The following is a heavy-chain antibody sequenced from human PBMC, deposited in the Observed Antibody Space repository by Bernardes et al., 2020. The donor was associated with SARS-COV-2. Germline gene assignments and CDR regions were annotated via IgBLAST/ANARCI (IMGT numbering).Heavy chain of an antibody. V-gene: IGHV4-34*01. D-gene: IGHD3-10*01. CDR3: ARNRWHHYGSYWFDP. CDR1: GGSFSGYY. CDR2: INHSGST. Sequence: SETLSLTCAVYGGSFSGYYWSWIRQPPGKGLEWIGEINHSGSTNYNPSLKSRVTISVDTSKNQFSLKLSSVTAADTAVYYCARNRWHHYGSYWFDPWGQGTLVTVSS. J-gene: IGHJ5*02.